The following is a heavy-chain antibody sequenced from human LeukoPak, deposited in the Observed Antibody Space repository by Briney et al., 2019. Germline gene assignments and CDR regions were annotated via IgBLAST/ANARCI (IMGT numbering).Heavy chain of an antibody. CDR3: AHMQNYFEY. CDR2: ISSTSSYT. Sequence: PGGSLRLSCAASGFTFSDYYMSWIRQAPGQGLEWVSYISSTSSYTTYADSVKGRFTISRDNAKNSLYLQMNSLRAEDTAVYYCAHMQNYFEYWGQGTLVTVSS. J-gene: IGHJ4*02. V-gene: IGHV3-11*06. CDR1: GFTFSDYY.